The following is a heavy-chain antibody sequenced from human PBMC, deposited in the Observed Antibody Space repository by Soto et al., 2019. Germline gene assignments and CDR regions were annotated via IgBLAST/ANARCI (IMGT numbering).Heavy chain of an antibody. CDR1: GGSLDGYY. Sequence: SETLSLTCALYGGSLDGYYWIFFRHSPGKGLEWIVEIHHSGSTKYNPSLKSRVSLSVDTSTKQFSLRLTSVTAADRGVYYCARGVDSWSGYLFWGQGTPVTVSS. CDR2: IHHSGST. J-gene: IGHJ4*02. V-gene: IGHV4-34*01. D-gene: IGHD3-3*01. CDR3: ARGVDSWSGYLF.